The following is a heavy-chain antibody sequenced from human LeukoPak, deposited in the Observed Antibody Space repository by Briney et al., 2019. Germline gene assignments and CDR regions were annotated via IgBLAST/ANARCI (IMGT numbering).Heavy chain of an antibody. Sequence: GKSLQISCQGSGCGFTSYWIGWVRPMPGKGLEWMGIIYPGDSDTRYSPSFQGQVTISADKSISTAYLQWSSLKASDTAMYYCATGIAAAGAIDYWGQGTLVTVSS. CDR1: GCGFTSYW. J-gene: IGHJ4*02. CDR2: IYPGDSDT. D-gene: IGHD6-13*01. V-gene: IGHV5-51*01. CDR3: ATGIAAAGAIDY.